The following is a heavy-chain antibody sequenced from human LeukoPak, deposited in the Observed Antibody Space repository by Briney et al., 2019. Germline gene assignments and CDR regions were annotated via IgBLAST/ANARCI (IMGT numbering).Heavy chain of an antibody. V-gene: IGHV4-59*01. Sequence: SETLSLTCTVSGGSISSYYWTWIRQPPGKGLEWIGYIYYSGSTNYNPSLKSRVTISVDTSKNQFSLKLSSVTAADTAVYYCAREYCSSTSCYFDYWGQGTLVTVSS. CDR1: GGSISSYY. D-gene: IGHD2-2*01. CDR2: IYYSGST. CDR3: AREYCSSTSCYFDY. J-gene: IGHJ4*02.